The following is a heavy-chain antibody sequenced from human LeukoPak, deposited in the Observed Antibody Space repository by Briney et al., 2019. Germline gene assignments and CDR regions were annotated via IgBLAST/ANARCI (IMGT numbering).Heavy chain of an antibody. Sequence: ASVKVSCKGSGYTFNTYHINWVRQATGQGLEWMGWMNPYSGKTVYAQKFQGRVTMTRNNSINTAYMELSSLRSDDTAVCYCARVEGSSSFFGTFDPWGQGTLVTVSS. J-gene: IGHJ5*02. CDR1: GYTFNTYH. V-gene: IGHV1-8*01. CDR2: MNPYSGKT. D-gene: IGHD3-10*01. CDR3: ARVEGSSSFFGTFDP.